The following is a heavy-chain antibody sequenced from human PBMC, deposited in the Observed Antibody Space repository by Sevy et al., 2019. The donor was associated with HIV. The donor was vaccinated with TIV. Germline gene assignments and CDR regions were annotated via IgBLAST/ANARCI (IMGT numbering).Heavy chain of an antibody. D-gene: IGHD6-13*01. J-gene: IGHJ4*02. CDR1: GFTFDDYA. V-gene: IGHV3-9*01. CDR3: AKDAATFGYYFDS. CDR2: ISWNSGSI. Sequence: GGSLILSCVASGFTFDDYAMHWVRQAPGKGLEWVSGISWNSGSIDYADSVKGRFTISRDNARNSLYLQMDSLRAEDTALYYCAKDAATFGYYFDSWGQGTLVTVSS.